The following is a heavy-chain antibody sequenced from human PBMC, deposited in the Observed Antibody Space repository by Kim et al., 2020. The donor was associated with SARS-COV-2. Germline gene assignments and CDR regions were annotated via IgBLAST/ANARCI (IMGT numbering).Heavy chain of an antibody. Sequence: SVKVSCKASGGTFSSYAISWVRQAPGQGLEWMGGIIPIFGTANYAQKFQGRVTITADESTSTAYMELSSLRSEDTAVYYCARERGISGAVAGTFVFWGQGTLVTVSS. CDR1: GGTFSSYA. CDR2: IIPIFGTA. J-gene: IGHJ4*02. CDR3: ARERGISGAVAGTFVF. D-gene: IGHD6-19*01. V-gene: IGHV1-69*13.